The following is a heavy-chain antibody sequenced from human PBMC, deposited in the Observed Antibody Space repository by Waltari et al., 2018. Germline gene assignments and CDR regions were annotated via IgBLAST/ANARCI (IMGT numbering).Heavy chain of an antibody. CDR3: ARDGSMRGAIDY. CDR2: ITKSGSDI. Sequence: QVKLVESGGGLVKPGGSLRLSRPASGFTFSDHWMTWIRQAPGRGLEWISYITKSGSDIYYADSVKGRFTISRDNAKNSLYLQMNSLRADDTAVYYCARDGSMRGAIDYWGQGTLVTVSS. J-gene: IGHJ4*02. V-gene: IGHV3-11*04. D-gene: IGHD1-26*01. CDR1: GFTFSDHW.